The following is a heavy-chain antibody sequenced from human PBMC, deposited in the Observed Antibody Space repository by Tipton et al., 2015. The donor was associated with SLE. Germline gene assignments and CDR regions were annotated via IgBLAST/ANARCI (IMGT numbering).Heavy chain of an antibody. D-gene: IGHD3-10*01. J-gene: IGHJ4*02. Sequence: TLSLTCTVSGDSISTNTYSWGWIRQPPGKGLEWIGSMYYSGSTYYNPSLKSRVTISVDTSKKQFSLKLSSVTAADTAVYYCARHGRTWEFHGYWGQGTLVTVSP. CDR1: GDSISTNTYS. CDR2: MYYSGST. V-gene: IGHV4-39*07. CDR3: ARHGRTWEFHGY.